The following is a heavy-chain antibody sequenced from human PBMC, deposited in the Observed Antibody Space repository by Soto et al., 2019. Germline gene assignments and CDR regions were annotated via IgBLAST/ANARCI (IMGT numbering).Heavy chain of an antibody. D-gene: IGHD3-10*01. CDR2: ISSSSSYI. CDR3: ARDLWFGENQGAFDI. V-gene: IGHV3-21*01. J-gene: IGHJ3*02. Sequence: EVQLVESGGGLGKPGGSLRLSCAASGFTFSSYSMNWVRQAPGKGLEWVSSISSSSSYIYYADSVKGRFTISRDNAKNSLYLQMNSLRAEDTAVYYCARDLWFGENQGAFDIWGQGTMVTVSS. CDR1: GFTFSSYS.